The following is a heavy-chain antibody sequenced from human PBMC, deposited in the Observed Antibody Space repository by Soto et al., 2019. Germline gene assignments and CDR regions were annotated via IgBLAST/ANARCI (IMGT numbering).Heavy chain of an antibody. D-gene: IGHD5-18*01. V-gene: IGHV1-69*12. J-gene: IGHJ6*02. CDR1: GTTFSSYA. CDR2: IIPLFGTA. Sequence: QVQLVQSGAEVKRPGSSVKVSCKASGTTFSSYAISWVRQAPGQGLEWMGGIIPLFGTANYAQKFQGRATITADESTSTAFMELSSLRSEATAVYYCAREVGSGYNYDKDYYYGMHVWGQGTTVAVSS. CDR3: AREVGSGYNYDKDYYYGMHV.